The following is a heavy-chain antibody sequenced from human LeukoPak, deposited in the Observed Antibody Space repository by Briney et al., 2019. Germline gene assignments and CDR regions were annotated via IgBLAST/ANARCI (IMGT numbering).Heavy chain of an antibody. CDR2: IHYSGSA. D-gene: IGHD3-22*01. J-gene: IGHJ4*02. CDR3: ARHYDGGAKLRLDY. Sequence: SETLSLTCTVSGGSISSYYWSWIRQPPGKGPEWIGFIHYSGSANYNPSLESRLTTSADTSKNQFSLNLSSVVAADTAVYYCARHYDGGAKLRLDYWGRGTLVTVSS. V-gene: IGHV4-59*08. CDR1: GGSISSYY.